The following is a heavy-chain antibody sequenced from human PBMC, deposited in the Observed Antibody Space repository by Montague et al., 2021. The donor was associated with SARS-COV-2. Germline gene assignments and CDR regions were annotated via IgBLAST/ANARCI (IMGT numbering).Heavy chain of an antibody. CDR1: GFTFSTYA. CDR3: ARGPTNNIGMVATRLDY. D-gene: IGHD5-12*01. V-gene: IGHV4-34*01. J-gene: IGHJ4*02. Sequence: RSLSWAASGFTFSTYAMSWIRQPPGKGLEWIGEINHSGSTNYNPSLKSRVTISVDTSNNQFSLKLTSVTAADTAVHYCARGPTNNIGMVATRLDYWGQGTLVTVSS. CDR2: INHSGST.